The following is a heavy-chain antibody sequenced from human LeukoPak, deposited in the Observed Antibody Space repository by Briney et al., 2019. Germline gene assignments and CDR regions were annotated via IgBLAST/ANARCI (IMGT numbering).Heavy chain of an antibody. V-gene: IGHV3-23*01. Sequence: PGGSLRLSCAASGFTFSSYGMSWVRQAPGKGLEWVSTISDGGGGTYYADSVKGRFSISRDNSKNTLYLQMNSLRAEDTAVYYCASNLWFGELANQIPWGQGTLVTVSS. CDR3: ASNLWFGELANQIP. CDR2: ISDGGGGT. D-gene: IGHD3-10*01. CDR1: GFTFSSYG. J-gene: IGHJ5*02.